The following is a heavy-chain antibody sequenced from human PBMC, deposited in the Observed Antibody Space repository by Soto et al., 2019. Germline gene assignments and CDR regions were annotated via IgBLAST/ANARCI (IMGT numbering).Heavy chain of an antibody. CDR1: GYSFTRYW. CDR3: ARLSGYCSSTSCYDGGNWFGP. V-gene: IGHV5-51*01. D-gene: IGHD2-2*01. Sequence: EPHKISCKGSGYSFTRYWNGWVRQIPGKGLEWMGIIYPGDSDTRYSPSFQGQATISADKSISTAYLQWSSLKASDTAMYYCARLSGYCSSTSCYDGGNWFGPAVQGTLVTVSS. CDR2: IYPGDSDT. J-gene: IGHJ5*02.